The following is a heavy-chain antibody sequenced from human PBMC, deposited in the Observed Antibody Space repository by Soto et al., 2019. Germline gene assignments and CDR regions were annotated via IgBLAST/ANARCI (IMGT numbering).Heavy chain of an antibody. Sequence: TGGSLRLSCAASGFTFSGYGMHWVRQAPGKGLEWVAVIWYDGSNKYYADSVKGRFTISRDNSKNTLYLQMNSLRAEDTAVYYCARARSVVPAAINYYYYMDVWGKGTTVTVSS. CDR3: ARARSVVPAAINYYYYMDV. J-gene: IGHJ6*03. V-gene: IGHV3-33*01. CDR2: IWYDGSNK. CDR1: GFTFSGYG. D-gene: IGHD2-2*02.